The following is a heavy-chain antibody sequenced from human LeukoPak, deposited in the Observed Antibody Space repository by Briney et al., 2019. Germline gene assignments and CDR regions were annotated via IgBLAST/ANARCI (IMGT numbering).Heavy chain of an antibody. J-gene: IGHJ3*02. D-gene: IGHD3-10*01. V-gene: IGHV3-9*01. CDR3: VKGQYGSGSLYAFDI. CDR1: GFTFDDYA. CDR2: ISWNSGRI. Sequence: PGGSLRLSCAVSGFTFDDYAMHWVRQAPGKGPEWVSGISWNSGRIYYADSVKGRFTVSRDNAKNSLYLQMNSLRPGDTALYYCVKGQYGSGSLYAFDIWGQGTMVTVSS.